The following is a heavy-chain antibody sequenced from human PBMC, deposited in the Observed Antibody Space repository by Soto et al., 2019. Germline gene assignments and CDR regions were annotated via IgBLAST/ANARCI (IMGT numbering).Heavy chain of an antibody. V-gene: IGHV4-4*02. D-gene: IGHD2-2*01. CDR3: AILHGYCISSSCHGHYAMDV. J-gene: IGHJ6*02. CDR1: GGSMSSSDW. Sequence: SETLSLTCAVSGGSMSSSDWWSWVRQPPRRGLEWIGEIYHSGSTNYNPSLKSRVIISVDKSKNQFSLKVTSVTAADTAVYYCAILHGYCISSSCHGHYAMDVWGQGTTVTVSS. CDR2: IYHSGST.